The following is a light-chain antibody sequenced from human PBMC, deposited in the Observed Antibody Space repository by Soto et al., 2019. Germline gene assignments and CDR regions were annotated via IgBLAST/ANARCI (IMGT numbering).Light chain of an antibody. V-gene: IGKV1-5*03. CDR3: QQYGRSVT. CDR2: KAS. Sequence: DIQMTQSPSTLSGSVGDRVTITCRASQTISSWLAWYQQKPGKAPKLLIYKASTLKSGVPSRFSGSGSGTEFTLTISSLQPDDFAVYYCQQYGRSVTFGPGTKVDIK. J-gene: IGKJ3*01. CDR1: QTISSW.